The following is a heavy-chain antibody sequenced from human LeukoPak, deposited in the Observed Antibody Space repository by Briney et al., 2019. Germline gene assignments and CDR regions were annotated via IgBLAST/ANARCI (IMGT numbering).Heavy chain of an antibody. CDR2: INHSGST. Sequence: SQTLSLTCTVSGGSISSGSYYWSWIRQPAGKGLEWIGEINHSGSTNYNPSLKSRVTISVDTSKNQFSLKLSSVTAADTAVYYCARGRGYGAFDYWGQGTLVTVSS. CDR3: ARGRGYGAFDY. J-gene: IGHJ4*02. D-gene: IGHD4-17*01. CDR1: GGSISSGSYY. V-gene: IGHV4-61*09.